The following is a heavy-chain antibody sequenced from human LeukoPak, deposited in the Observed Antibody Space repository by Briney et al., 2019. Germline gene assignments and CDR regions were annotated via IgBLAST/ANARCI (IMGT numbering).Heavy chain of an antibody. D-gene: IGHD6-13*01. Sequence: TGGSLRLSCAASGFTVSSNYMSWVRQAPGKGLEWVSVIYSGGSTYYADSVKGRFTISRDNSKNTLYLQMNSLRAEDTAVYYCASSGYSSSWYGSYYYMDVWGKGTTVTISS. J-gene: IGHJ6*03. V-gene: IGHV3-66*01. CDR1: GFTVSSNY. CDR2: IYSGGST. CDR3: ASSGYSSSWYGSYYYMDV.